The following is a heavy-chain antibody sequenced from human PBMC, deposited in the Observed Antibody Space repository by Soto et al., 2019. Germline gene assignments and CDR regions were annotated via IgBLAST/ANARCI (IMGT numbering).Heavy chain of an antibody. CDR1: GGSISSGGYS. CDR3: AREAVRHYFDY. CDR2: IYHSGST. J-gene: IGHJ4*02. V-gene: IGHV4-30-2*01. Sequence: QVQLQESGPGLVKPSQTLSLTCAVSGGSISSGGYSWSWIRQPPGKGLEWIGYIYHSGSTYYNPSLKSRVTISVDRSKNQFSLKLSSVTAADTAVYYCAREAVRHYFDYWGQGTLVTVSS.